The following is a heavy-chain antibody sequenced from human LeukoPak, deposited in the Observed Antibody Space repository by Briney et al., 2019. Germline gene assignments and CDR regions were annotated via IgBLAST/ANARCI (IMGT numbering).Heavy chain of an antibody. CDR2: SYHCGST. Sequence: SETLSLTGAVSGYSISSGYYWGWGRPPPGKGLEWSGISYHCGSTYYNPSLKSRVTISVDTSKNQFSLKLSSVTAADTAVYYCARRGRDKARLGYYYYYMDVWGKGTTVTVSS. J-gene: IGHJ6*03. CDR3: ARRGRDKARLGYYYYYMDV. D-gene: IGHD6-19*01. CDR1: GYSISSGYY. V-gene: IGHV4-38-2*01.